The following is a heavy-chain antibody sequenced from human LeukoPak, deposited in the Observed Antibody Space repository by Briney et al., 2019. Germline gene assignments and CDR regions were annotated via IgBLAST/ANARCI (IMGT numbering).Heavy chain of an antibody. D-gene: IGHD4-17*01. CDR3: AKDRATVTKRGTYFDY. CDR2: ISYDGSNK. V-gene: IGHV3-30-3*01. J-gene: IGHJ4*02. CDR1: GFTFSSYA. Sequence: GGSLRLSCAASGFTFSSYAMHWVRQAPGKGLEWVAVISYDGSNKYYADSVKGRFTISRDNSKNTLYLQMNSLRAEDTAVYYCAKDRATVTKRGTYFDYWGQGTLVTVSS.